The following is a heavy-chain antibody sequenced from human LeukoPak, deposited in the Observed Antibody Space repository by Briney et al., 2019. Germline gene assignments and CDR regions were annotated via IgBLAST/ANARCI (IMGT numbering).Heavy chain of an antibody. D-gene: IGHD3-16*02. CDR1: GFTFSNYW. CDR3: AKDRGDYDYVWGSYRLDY. V-gene: IGHV3-74*01. Sequence: GGSLRLSCAASGFTFSNYWMHWVRQAPGKGLVWVSRINSDGSSTNYADSVKGRFTISRDNSKNTLYLQMNSLRAEDTAVYYCAKDRGDYDYVWGSYRLDYWGQGTLVTVSS. CDR2: INSDGSST. J-gene: IGHJ4*02.